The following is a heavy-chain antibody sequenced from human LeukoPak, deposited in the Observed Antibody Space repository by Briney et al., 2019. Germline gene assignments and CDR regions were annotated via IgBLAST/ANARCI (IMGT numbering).Heavy chain of an antibody. J-gene: IGHJ3*02. D-gene: IGHD3-10*01. CDR1: GFTVSSNY. Sequence: GGSLRLSCGASGFTVSSNYMSWVRQAPRKGLEWVSVIYSGGSTYYADSVKGRFTISRDNSKNTLYLQMNSLRAEDTAVYYCARAGIYYASGRRLHAFEIWGQGTMVTVSS. V-gene: IGHV3-66*01. CDR3: ARAGIYYASGRRLHAFEI. CDR2: IYSGGST.